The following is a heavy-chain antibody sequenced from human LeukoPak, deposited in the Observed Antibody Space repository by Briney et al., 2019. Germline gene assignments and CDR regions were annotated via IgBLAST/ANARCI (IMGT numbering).Heavy chain of an antibody. D-gene: IGHD3-3*01. CDR1: GGTFSSYA. CDR3: ARTADYDFWSGYYPYFDY. V-gene: IGHV1-69*05. CDR2: IIPIFGTA. Sequence: GASVKVSCKASGGTFSSYAISWVRQAPGQGLEWMGGIIPIFGTANYAQQFQGRVTITTDESTSTAYMELSSLRSEDTAVYYCARTADYDFWSGYYPYFDYWGQGTLVTVSS. J-gene: IGHJ4*02.